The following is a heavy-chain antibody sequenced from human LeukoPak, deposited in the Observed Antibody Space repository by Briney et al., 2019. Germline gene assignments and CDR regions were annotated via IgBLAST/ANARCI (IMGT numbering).Heavy chain of an antibody. D-gene: IGHD2-21*02. Sequence: PGGSLRLSCAASGFTFSSYGMHWVRQAPGKGLEWVAVISYDGSNINYAESVKGRFTISRDNSKNTLYLQMNSLRAEDTAVYYCAKDQYLVTGYYSHMDVWGKGTTVTISS. J-gene: IGHJ6*03. CDR2: ISYDGSNI. V-gene: IGHV3-30*18. CDR3: AKDQYLVTGYYSHMDV. CDR1: GFTFSSYG.